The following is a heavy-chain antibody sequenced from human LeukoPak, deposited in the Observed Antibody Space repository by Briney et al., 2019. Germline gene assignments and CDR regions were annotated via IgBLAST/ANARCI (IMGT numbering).Heavy chain of an antibody. Sequence: PSETLSLTCTVSGGSISSGDYYWSWIRQPPGKGLEWIGYIYTSGSTNYNPSLKSRVTISVDTSKNQFSLKLSSVTAADTAVYYCARAAVPELLWFGELGPFDYWGQGTLVTVSS. CDR2: IYTSGST. D-gene: IGHD3-10*01. CDR1: GGSISSGDYY. V-gene: IGHV4-30-4*08. CDR3: ARAAVPELLWFGELGPFDY. J-gene: IGHJ4*02.